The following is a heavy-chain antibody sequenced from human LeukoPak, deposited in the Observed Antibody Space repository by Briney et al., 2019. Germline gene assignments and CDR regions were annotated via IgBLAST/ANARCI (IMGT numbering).Heavy chain of an antibody. D-gene: IGHD5-18*01. Sequence: ASVKVSCKASGYTFTGYYMHWVRQALGQGLEWMGWINPNSGGTNYAQKFQGWVTMTRDTSISTAYMELSRLRSDDTAVYYCARGQGGYSYGYWFDPWGQGTLVTVSS. CDR3: ARGQGGYSYGYWFDP. CDR1: GYTFTGYY. J-gene: IGHJ5*02. CDR2: INPNSGGT. V-gene: IGHV1-2*04.